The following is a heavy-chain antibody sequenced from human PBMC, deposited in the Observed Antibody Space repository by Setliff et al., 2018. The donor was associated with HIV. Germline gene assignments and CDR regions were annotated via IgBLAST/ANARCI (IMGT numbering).Heavy chain of an antibody. D-gene: IGHD1-1*01. V-gene: IGHV5-51*01. CDR2: IYPGDSET. CDR1: GYRLTSHW. Sequence: PGESLKISCKGVGYRLTSHWIAWVRQMPGKGLEWMGNIYPGDSETRYSPSFHGQVTFSADTTVDTAYLQWNTLKSSDTAMYYCAREVRTIEGGALDIWGQGTSVTVSS. CDR3: AREVRTIEGGALDI. J-gene: IGHJ3*02.